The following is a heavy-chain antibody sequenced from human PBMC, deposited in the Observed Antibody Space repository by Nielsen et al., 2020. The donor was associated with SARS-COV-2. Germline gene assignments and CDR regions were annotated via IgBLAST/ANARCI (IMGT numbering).Heavy chain of an antibody. Sequence: GESLKTSCAASGFTFSSYDMHWVRQATGKGLEWVSAIGTAGDTYYPGSVKGRFTISRENAKNSLYLQMNSLRAGDTAVYYCARRAYGSGSYSGVYYFDYWGQGTLVTVSS. CDR2: IGTAGDT. D-gene: IGHD3-10*01. J-gene: IGHJ4*02. CDR3: ARRAYGSGSYSGVYYFDY. V-gene: IGHV3-13*04. CDR1: GFTFSSYD.